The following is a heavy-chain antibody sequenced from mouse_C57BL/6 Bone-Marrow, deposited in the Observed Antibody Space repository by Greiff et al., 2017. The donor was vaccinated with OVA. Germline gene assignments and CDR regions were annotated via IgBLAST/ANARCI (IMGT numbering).Heavy chain of an antibody. CDR1: GYAFSSSW. CDR3: ARDYGSAWGGYWYCDV. Sequence: VQGVESGPELVKPGASVKISCKASGYAFSSSWMNWVKQRPGKGLEWIGRIYPGDGDTNYNGKFKGKATLTADKSSSTAYMQLSSLTSEDSAVYVCARDYGSAWGGYWYCDVGGRGTTVTVSA. D-gene: IGHD1-1*01. V-gene: IGHV1-82*01. CDR2: IYPGDGDT. J-gene: IGHJ1*03.